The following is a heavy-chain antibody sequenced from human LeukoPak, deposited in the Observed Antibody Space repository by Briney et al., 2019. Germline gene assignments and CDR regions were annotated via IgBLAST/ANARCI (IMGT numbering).Heavy chain of an antibody. CDR3: AREIQSRADY. Sequence: ASVKVSCKASGGTFSSYAISWVRQAPGQGLEWMGWISVYNGNTNYAQKLQGRVTMTTDTSTSTAYMELRSLRSDDTAVYYCAREIQSRADYWGQGTLVTVSS. CDR1: GGTFSSYA. J-gene: IGHJ4*02. V-gene: IGHV1-18*01. CDR2: ISVYNGNT.